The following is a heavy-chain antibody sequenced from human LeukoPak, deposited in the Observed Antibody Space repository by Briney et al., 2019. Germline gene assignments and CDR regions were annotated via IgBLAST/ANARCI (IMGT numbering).Heavy chain of an antibody. Sequence: PGRSLRLSCAASGFTFSNYGMHWVRQAPGKGLEWVAVISFDGSNKYYADSVKGRFTISRDSSKNTMSLQMNSLRPADTAVYYCARGSGYSYAFTGRERTKSRLDYWGQGTLVTVSS. D-gene: IGHD3-16*01. CDR2: ISFDGSNK. J-gene: IGHJ4*02. CDR1: GFTFSNYG. CDR3: ARGSGYSYAFTGRERTKSRLDY. V-gene: IGHV3-30*03.